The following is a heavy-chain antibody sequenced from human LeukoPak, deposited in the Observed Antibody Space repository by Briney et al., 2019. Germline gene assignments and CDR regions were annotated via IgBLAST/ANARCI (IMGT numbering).Heavy chain of an antibody. D-gene: IGHD2-2*01. CDR2: ISSSSSYI. Sequence: GSLRLSCAASGFTFSSYSMNWVRQAPGKGLEWVSSISSSSSYIYYADSVKGRFTISRDNAKNSLYLQMNSLRAEDTAVYYCARDLLGAYCSSTSCYPYWGQGTLVAVSS. CDR1: GFTFSSYS. V-gene: IGHV3-21*01. CDR3: ARDLLGAYCSSTSCYPY. J-gene: IGHJ4*02.